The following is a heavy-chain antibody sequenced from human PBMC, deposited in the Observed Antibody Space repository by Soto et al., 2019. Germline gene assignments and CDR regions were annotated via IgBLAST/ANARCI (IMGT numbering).Heavy chain of an antibody. D-gene: IGHD3-22*01. CDR3: ARVLGGGPDRYYYYDSSGYYPDY. J-gene: IGHJ4*02. CDR1: GFTVSSNY. CDR2: IYSGGST. V-gene: IGHV3-53*01. Sequence: GESLKISCAASGFTVSSNYMSWVRQAPGKGLEWVSVIYSGGSTYYADSVKGRFTISRDNSKNTLYLQMNSLRAEDTAVYYCARVLGGGPDRYYYYDSSGYYPDYWGQGTLVTVSS.